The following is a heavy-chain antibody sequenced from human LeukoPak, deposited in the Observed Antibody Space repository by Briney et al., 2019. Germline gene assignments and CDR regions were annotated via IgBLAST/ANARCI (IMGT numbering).Heavy chain of an antibody. CDR3: ARAVNTGRGLYYMDV. V-gene: IGHV1-8*01. J-gene: IGHJ6*03. CDR2: MNPNSGNR. CDR1: GYTFTSYD. Sequence: ASVRVSCKASGYTFTSYDIDWVRQATGQGLEWMGWMNPNSGNRGHAQKFQGRVTMTWNTSISTAYMELSSLRSEDTAVYYCARAVNTGRGLYYMDVWGKGTTVTVSS. D-gene: IGHD5-24*01.